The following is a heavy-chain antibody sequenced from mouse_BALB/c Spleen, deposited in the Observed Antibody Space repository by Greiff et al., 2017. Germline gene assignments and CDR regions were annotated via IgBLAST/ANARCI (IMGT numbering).Heavy chain of an antibody. CDR1: GYSFTSYV. D-gene: IGHD2-4*01. Sequence: VQLQQSGPDLVKPGPSVSMSCTASGYSFTSYVMHWVKQKPGQGLEWIGYINPYNDGTKYNAKFKGKATLTSDKSSSTAYMELSSLTAEDSAVYYCARGEDYDGDFDYWGQGTTLTVSS. J-gene: IGHJ2*01. V-gene: IGHV1-14*01. CDR2: INPYNDGT. CDR3: ARGEDYDGDFDY.